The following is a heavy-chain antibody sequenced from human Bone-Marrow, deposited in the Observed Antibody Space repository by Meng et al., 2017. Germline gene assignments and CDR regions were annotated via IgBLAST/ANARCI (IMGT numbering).Heavy chain of an antibody. CDR1: VFSFISYG. CDR2: TWFDESKK. J-gene: IGHJ4*02. D-gene: IGHD4-23*01. Sequence: VGGAGDGVLTPGSPLTRACLASVFSFISYGMHWCRQAQGKGMEWVAVTWFDESKKYYADSVKGRFTISRDNSKNNLYLQMNSLRAEDTAVYYCARADYGGFLDYWGQGTLVTVSS. CDR3: ARADYGGFLDY. V-gene: IGHV3-33*01.